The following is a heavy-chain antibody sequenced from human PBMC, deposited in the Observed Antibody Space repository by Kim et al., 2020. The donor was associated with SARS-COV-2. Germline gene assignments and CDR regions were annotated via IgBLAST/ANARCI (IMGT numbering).Heavy chain of an antibody. CDR2: ISYDGSNK. CDR1: GFTFSSYA. Sequence: GGSLRLSCAASGFTFSSYAMHWVRQAPGKGLEWVAVISYDGSNKYYADSVKGRFTLSRDNSKNTQYLQMNSLRAEDTAVYYCARDLKGYCSAISFPFDYWGQGTLVTVSS. D-gene: IGHD2-2*01. J-gene: IGHJ4*01. V-gene: IGHV3-30-3*01. CDR3: ARDLKGYCSAISFPFDY.